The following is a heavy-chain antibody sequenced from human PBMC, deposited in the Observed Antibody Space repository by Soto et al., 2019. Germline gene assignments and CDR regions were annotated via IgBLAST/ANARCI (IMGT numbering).Heavy chain of an antibody. CDR3: ARSMXPIFGVVTLYYYYGMDV. CDR2: IIPIFGTA. D-gene: IGHD3-3*01. V-gene: IGHV1-69*06. CDR1: GGTFSSYA. Sequence: AAVKVSCKASGGTFSSYAISWVRQAPGQGLEWMGGIIPIFGTANYAQKFQGRVTITADKSTSTAYMELSSLRSEDTAVYYCARSMXPIFGVVTLYYYYGMDVWGQGTTVTVSS. J-gene: IGHJ6*02.